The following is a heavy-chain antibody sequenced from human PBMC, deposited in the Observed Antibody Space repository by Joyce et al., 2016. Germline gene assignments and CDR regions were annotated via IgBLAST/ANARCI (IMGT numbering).Heavy chain of an antibody. D-gene: IGHD2-21*01. CDR2: IGYDGNNE. CDR1: GFTFNNYG. CDR3: ARDLEVVIASNEGFDI. V-gene: IGHV3-33*01. J-gene: IGHJ3*02. Sequence: QVQLVESGGGVVQPGRSLRLSCETFGFTFNNYGRHWVLQAPGKGLEWVAVIGYDGNNEYYADSVKGRFTISRDISKSTLYLQMNSLRVEDTAVYFCARDLEVVIASNEGFDIWGQGTLVTVSS.